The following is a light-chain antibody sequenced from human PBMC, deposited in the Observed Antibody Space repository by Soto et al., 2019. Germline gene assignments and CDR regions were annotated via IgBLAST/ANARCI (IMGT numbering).Light chain of an antibody. V-gene: IGLV2-14*01. CDR3: SSYTTSSSYV. CDR1: SSDVGAYNF. J-gene: IGLJ1*01. Sequence: QSALTQPASVSGSPGQSITISCTGTSSDVGAYNFVSWYQQHPGKAPKLIIYEVTYRPSGVSNRFSASKSANTASLAISGLQAEDEADYYCSSYTTSSSYVFGTGTQLTVL. CDR2: EVT.